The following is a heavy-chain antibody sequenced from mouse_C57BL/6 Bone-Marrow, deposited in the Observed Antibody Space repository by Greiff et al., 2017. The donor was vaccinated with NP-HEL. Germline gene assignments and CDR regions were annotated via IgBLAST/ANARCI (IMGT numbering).Heavy chain of an antibody. J-gene: IGHJ2*01. V-gene: IGHV1-81*01. Sequence: QVQLQQSGAELARPGASVKLSCKASGYTFTSYGISWVKQRPGQGLEWIGEIYPRSGNTYYNEKFKGKATLTADKSSSTAYMELRSLTSEDAAVYFCARRRGYFDFGGQGTALTVSA. CDR3: ARRRGYFDF. CDR2: IYPRSGNT. CDR1: GYTFTSYG.